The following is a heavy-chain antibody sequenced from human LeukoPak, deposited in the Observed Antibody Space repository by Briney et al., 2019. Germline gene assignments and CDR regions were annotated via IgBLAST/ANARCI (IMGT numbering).Heavy chain of an antibody. V-gene: IGHV7-4-1*02. CDR2: INTNTGNP. CDR1: GYTLTNYA. J-gene: IGHJ4*02. CDR3: ARVQGYCSTTSCYPHY. D-gene: IGHD2-2*01. Sequence: ASVKVSCTASGYTLTNYALNWVRQAPGQGLEWMGWINTNTGNPTYAQGFTGRFVFSLDTSVNTAYLQISSLKAEDTAIYYCARVQGYCSTTSCYPHYWGQGTLVTVSS.